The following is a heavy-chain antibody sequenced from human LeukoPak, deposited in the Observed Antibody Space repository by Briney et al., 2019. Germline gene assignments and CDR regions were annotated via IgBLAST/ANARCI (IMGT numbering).Heavy chain of an antibody. D-gene: IGHD6-6*01. V-gene: IGHV4-59*08. CDR1: GGSISSYY. J-gene: IGHJ4*02. CDR3: ARGYSSSSGRPDY. Sequence: SETLSLTCTVSGGSISSYYWSWIRQPPGKGLEWIGYIYYSGSTNYNPSLKSRVTISVDTSKKRFSLKLSSVTAADTAVYYCARGYSSSSGRPDYWGQGTLVTVSS. CDR2: IYYSGST.